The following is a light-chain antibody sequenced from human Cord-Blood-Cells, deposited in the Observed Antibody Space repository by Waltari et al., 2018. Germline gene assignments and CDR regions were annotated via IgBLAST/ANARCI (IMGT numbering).Light chain of an antibody. CDR3: CSYAGSYVV. J-gene: IGLJ2*01. CDR2: DVS. V-gene: IGLV2-11*01. Sequence: QSALTKPRSVSGSPGQSFTISCTGTSSDVGGFNYVSWYQQHPGKAPKLMIYDVSKRPSGVPDRFSGSKSGNTASLTISGLQAEDEADYYCCSYAGSYVVFGGGTKLTVL. CDR1: SSDVGGFNY.